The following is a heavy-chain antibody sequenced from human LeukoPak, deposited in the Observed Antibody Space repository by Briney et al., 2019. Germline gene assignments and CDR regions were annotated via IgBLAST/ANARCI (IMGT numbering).Heavy chain of an antibody. V-gene: IGHV3-74*01. D-gene: IGHD3-16*01. J-gene: IGHJ6*04. CDR1: GFTFSSSW. CDR3: ARDPGYESWSPFWGGMDV. CDR2: IPRDGSST. Sequence: GGSLRLSCAASGFTFSSSWMHWVRQAPGKGLVWVSRIPRDGSSTTYADSVKGRFTTSRDNAKNTLYLQMDSLRDDDTAVYYCARDPGYESWSPFWGGMDVWGNGTTVIVSS.